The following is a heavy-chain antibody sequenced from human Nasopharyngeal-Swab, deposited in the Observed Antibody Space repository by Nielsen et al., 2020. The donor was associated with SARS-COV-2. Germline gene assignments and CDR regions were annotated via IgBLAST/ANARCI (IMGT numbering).Heavy chain of an antibody. Sequence: GESLKISCVASGFTFSSYAMSWVRQAPGKGLEWVSATGASGNGGYYTDSVRGRFIISRDNSKNTLYLQLNSLRVEDTALYYCVRPGIAVAGTRWFDPWGQGTLVTVSS. CDR3: VRPGIAVAGTRWFDP. V-gene: IGHV3-23*01. CDR2: TGASGNGG. J-gene: IGHJ5*02. CDR1: GFTFSSYA. D-gene: IGHD6-19*01.